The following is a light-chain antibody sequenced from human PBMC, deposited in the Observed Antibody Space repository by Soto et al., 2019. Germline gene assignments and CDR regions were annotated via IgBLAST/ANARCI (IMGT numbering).Light chain of an antibody. CDR3: QQLNSYPLT. J-gene: IGKJ4*01. CDR2: KAS. V-gene: IGKV1-5*03. Sequence: DIQMTQSPSTLSGSVGDRVTITCRASQTISSWLAWYQQKPGKAPKLLIYKASTLKSGVPSRFSGSGSGTEFTLTISSLQPEDFATYYCQQLNSYPLTFGRGTKV. CDR1: QTISSW.